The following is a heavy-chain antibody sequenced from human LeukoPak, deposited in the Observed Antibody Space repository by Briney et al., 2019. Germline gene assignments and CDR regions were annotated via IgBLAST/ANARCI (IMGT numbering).Heavy chain of an antibody. Sequence: GGSLGLSCAASRFTLSTYSMHWVRQAPGKGLVWVSRSSTDGRTTTYVDSVNGRFTISRDNAKNTLYLQMNSLRAEDTAVYYCATDFAYKFDYWGQGALVTVSS. V-gene: IGHV3-74*01. J-gene: IGHJ4*01. CDR3: ATDFAYKFDY. CDR2: SSTDGRTT. CDR1: RFTLSTYS. D-gene: IGHD1-1*01.